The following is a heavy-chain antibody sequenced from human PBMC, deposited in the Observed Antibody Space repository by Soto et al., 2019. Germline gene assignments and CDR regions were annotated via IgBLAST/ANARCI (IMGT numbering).Heavy chain of an antibody. V-gene: IGHV3-7*01. CDR3: ARSDVLLWFGELPGDWYFDL. CDR1: GFTFSSYL. D-gene: IGHD3-10*01. Sequence: GGSLRLSCAASGFTFSSYLMSWVRQATGKGLEWVANIKQDGSEKYYVDSVKGRFTISRDNAKNSLYLQMNSLRAEDTAVYYCARSDVLLWFGELPGDWYFDLWGRGTLVTVS. CDR2: IKQDGSEK. J-gene: IGHJ2*01.